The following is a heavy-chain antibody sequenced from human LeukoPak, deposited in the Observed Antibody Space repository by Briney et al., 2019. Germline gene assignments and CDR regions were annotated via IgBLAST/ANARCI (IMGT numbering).Heavy chain of an antibody. Sequence: PSETLSLTCAIYGGSFSGYYWSWIRQPPGKGLEWIGEINRSGSTNYNPSLKSRVTISVDTSKNQFSLKVSSVTAADTAAYYCASVTITAAGRNWFDPWGQGTLVTVSS. CDR1: GGSFSGYY. D-gene: IGHD6-13*01. CDR3: ASVTITAAGRNWFDP. V-gene: IGHV4-34*01. J-gene: IGHJ5*02. CDR2: INRSGST.